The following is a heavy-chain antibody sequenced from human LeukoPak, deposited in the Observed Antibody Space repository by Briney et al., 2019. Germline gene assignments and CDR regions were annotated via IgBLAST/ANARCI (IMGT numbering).Heavy chain of an antibody. CDR3: ARASGRYYFDY. CDR2: IYYSGST. CDR1: GGSISSGGYF. V-gene: IGHV4-31*01. J-gene: IGHJ4*02. D-gene: IGHD1-26*01. Sequence: NTSQTLSLTCTVSGGSISSGGYFWSWIRQHPGKGLEWIGYIYYSGSTYYNPSLKSQVTISVDTSKNQFSLKLSSVTAADTAVYYCARASGRYYFDYWGQGTLVTVSS.